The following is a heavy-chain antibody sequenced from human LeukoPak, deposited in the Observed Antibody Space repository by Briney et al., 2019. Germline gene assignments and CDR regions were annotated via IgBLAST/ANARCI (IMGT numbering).Heavy chain of an antibody. Sequence: SETLSLTCTVSGLSITNGYYWGWIRQPPGKGLEWIGNIYHTGSTNYNPSLKSRVTISVDTSKNQFSLKPSSVTAADTAVYYCARAVEYCSGGSCYPNWFDPWGQGTLVIVSS. D-gene: IGHD2-15*01. CDR2: IYHTGST. CDR3: ARAVEYCSGGSCYPNWFDP. CDR1: GLSITNGYY. V-gene: IGHV4-38-2*02. J-gene: IGHJ5*02.